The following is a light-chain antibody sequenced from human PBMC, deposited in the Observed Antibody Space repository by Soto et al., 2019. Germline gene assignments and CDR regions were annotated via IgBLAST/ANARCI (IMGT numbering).Light chain of an antibody. CDR3: QQYDMFPLT. V-gene: IGKV1-5*03. CDR2: QAS. Sequence: DIQMPQSPSTLSASVGDRVTITCRASQSLNKWLAWYQQKPGKAPKLLIYQASNLEDGVPSRFSGSGSGTEFTLTINGLQADDFATYFCQQYDMFPLTFGGGTKVDIK. CDR1: QSLNKW. J-gene: IGKJ4*01.